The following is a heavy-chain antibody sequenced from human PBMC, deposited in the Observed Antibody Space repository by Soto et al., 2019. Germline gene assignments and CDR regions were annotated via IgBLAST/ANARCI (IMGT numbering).Heavy chain of an antibody. Sequence: PSETLSLTCTVSCGSISSGGYYWSWIRQHPGKGLEWIGYIYYSGSTYYNPSLKSRVTISVDTSKNQFSLKLSSVTAADTAVYYCARATDILTGYDYWGQGTLVTVSS. J-gene: IGHJ4*02. D-gene: IGHD3-9*01. CDR3: ARATDILTGYDY. CDR2: IYYSGST. V-gene: IGHV4-31*03. CDR1: CGSISSGGYY.